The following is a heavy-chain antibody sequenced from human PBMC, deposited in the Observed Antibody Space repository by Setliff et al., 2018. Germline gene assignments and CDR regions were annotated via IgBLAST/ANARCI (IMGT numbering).Heavy chain of an antibody. Sequence: ASVKVSCKASGYAFSTYYMYWVRQTPGQGLEWMGLINPTGGSTSYAQKFQDRITMTTDTTTSTSYMELRSLRSDDTAVYYCARSYDSGFYHQRDAYDIWGQGTMVTVSS. CDR2: INPTGGST. D-gene: IGHD3-22*01. J-gene: IGHJ3*02. V-gene: IGHV1-46*01. CDR1: GYAFSTYY. CDR3: ARSYDSGFYHQRDAYDI.